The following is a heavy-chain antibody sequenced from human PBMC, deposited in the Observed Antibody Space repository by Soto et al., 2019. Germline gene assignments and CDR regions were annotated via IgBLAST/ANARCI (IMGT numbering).Heavy chain of an antibody. CDR3: AKDGGGGSGWYGDYFDY. CDR1: GFTFSSYA. Sequence: EVQLLESGGGLVQPGGSLRLSCAASGFTFSSYAMSWVRQAPGKGLEWVSAISGSGGSTYYADSVKGRFTISRDNSKNTRYLQMNSLRAEDTAVYYCAKDGGGGSGWYGDYFDYWGQGTLVTVSS. CDR2: ISGSGGST. J-gene: IGHJ4*02. D-gene: IGHD6-19*01. V-gene: IGHV3-23*01.